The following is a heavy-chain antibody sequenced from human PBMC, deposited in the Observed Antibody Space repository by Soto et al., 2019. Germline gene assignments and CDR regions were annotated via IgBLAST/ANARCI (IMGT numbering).Heavy chain of an antibody. CDR3: VRDGAKTLRDWFDP. D-gene: IGHD1-26*01. CDR2: IYATGTT. Sequence: SETLSLTCTVSGASISGFYWNWIRKSAGKGLEWIGRIYATGTTDYNPSVKSRVMMSVDTSKKQFSLKLRSVTAADTAVYYCVRDGAKTLRDWFDPWGQGISVTVSS. J-gene: IGHJ5*02. V-gene: IGHV4-4*07. CDR1: GASISGFY.